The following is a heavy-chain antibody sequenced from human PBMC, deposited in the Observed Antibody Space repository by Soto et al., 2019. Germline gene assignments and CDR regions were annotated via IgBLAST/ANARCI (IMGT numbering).Heavy chain of an antibody. J-gene: IGHJ4*02. CDR1: GFTFSSYA. Sequence: GGSLRLSCAASGFTFSSYAMHWVRQAPGKGLEWVAVISYDGSNKYYADSVKGRFTISRDNSKNTLYLQMNSLRAEDTAVYYCAREIISSSWWREFDYWGQGTLVTVSS. CDR2: ISYDGSNK. CDR3: AREIISSSWWREFDY. D-gene: IGHD6-13*01. V-gene: IGHV3-30-3*01.